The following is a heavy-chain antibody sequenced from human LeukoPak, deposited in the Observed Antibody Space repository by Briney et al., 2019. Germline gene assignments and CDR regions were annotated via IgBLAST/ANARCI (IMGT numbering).Heavy chain of an antibody. CDR1: GFTFSSYA. Sequence: GGSLRLSCAASGFTFSSYAMSWVRQAPGKGLEWVSAISGSGGSTYYADSVKGRFTISRDNSKNTLYLQMNSLRAEDTAVYHCVRPIPCSSTSCQPDYWGQGTLVTVSS. J-gene: IGHJ4*02. D-gene: IGHD2-2*01. CDR3: VRPIPCSSTSCQPDY. V-gene: IGHV3-23*01. CDR2: ISGSGGST.